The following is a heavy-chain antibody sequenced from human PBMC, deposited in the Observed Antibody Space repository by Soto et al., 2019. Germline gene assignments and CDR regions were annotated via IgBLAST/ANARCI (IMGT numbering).Heavy chain of an antibody. Sequence: ASVKVSCKASGYTFTSYDINWVRQATGQGLEWMGWMNPNSGNTGYAQKFQGRVTMTRNTSISTAYMELSSLSSEDTAVYYCARGLGSSGHWWRGDYLLNSYWGQGTLVTVSS. CDR3: ARGLGSSGHWWRGDYLLNSY. CDR2: MNPNSGNT. D-gene: IGHD4-17*01. J-gene: IGHJ4*02. V-gene: IGHV1-8*01. CDR1: GYTFTSYD.